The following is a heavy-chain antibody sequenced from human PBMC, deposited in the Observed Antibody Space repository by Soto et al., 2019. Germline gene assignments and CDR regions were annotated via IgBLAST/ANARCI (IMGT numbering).Heavy chain of an antibody. Sequence: QVQLVQSGAEVKKPGASVKVSCKASGYTFTSYGISWVRQAPGQGLEWMGWISAYNGNTNYAQKLQGRVTMTTDTTTSTAYMELGSLRSDDTAVYYCARSSIVAVAGGGLVDYWGQGTLVTVSS. V-gene: IGHV1-18*01. D-gene: IGHD6-19*01. J-gene: IGHJ4*02. CDR2: ISAYNGNT. CDR3: ARSSIVAVAGGGLVDY. CDR1: GYTFTSYG.